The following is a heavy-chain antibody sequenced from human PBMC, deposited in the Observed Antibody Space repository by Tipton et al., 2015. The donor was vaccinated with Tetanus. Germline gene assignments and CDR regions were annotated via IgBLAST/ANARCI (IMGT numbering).Heavy chain of an antibody. CDR1: GGSFSLYY. J-gene: IGHJ4*02. CDR3: ARGTGDY. Sequence: TLSLTCTVSGGSFSLYYWNWVRQSPGKGLEWIGEISHSGSSSYSPSLKSRVTISVDTSKNQFSLRLTSVTAADTAVYYCARGTGDYWGQGTLVTVSS. CDR2: ISHSGSS. V-gene: IGHV4-34*01. D-gene: IGHD1-14*01.